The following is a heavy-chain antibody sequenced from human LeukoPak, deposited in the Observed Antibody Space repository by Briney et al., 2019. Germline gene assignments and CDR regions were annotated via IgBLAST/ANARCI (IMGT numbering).Heavy chain of an antibody. J-gene: IGHJ4*02. CDR3: SRDFVGAEDY. V-gene: IGHV3-74*01. D-gene: IGHD3-16*01. CDR1: GFTISSYW. CDR2: INPAGSVT. Sequence: GGSLRLSCSASGFTISSYWMHWVRQAPGKGLVWVSRINPAGSVTNHADSVRGRFTISRHTATNTLYLEMNSRRAEDTAVYYCSRDFVGAEDYWGQGTLDTVTS.